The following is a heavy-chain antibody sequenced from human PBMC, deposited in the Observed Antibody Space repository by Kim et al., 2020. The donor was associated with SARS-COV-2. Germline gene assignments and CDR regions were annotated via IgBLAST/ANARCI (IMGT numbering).Heavy chain of an antibody. V-gene: IGHV3-21*01. J-gene: IGHJ4*02. Sequence: GGSLRLSCAASGFTFSSYSMNWVRQAPGKGLEWVSSISSSSSYIYYADSVKGRFTISRDNAKNSLYLQMNSLRAEDTAVYYCARGLGSYYTGSFDYWGQGTLVTVSS. CDR3: ARGLGSYYTGSFDY. CDR2: ISSSSSYI. D-gene: IGHD3-10*01. CDR1: GFTFSSYS.